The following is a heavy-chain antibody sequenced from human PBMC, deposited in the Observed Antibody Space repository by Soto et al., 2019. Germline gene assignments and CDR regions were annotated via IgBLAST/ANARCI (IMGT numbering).Heavy chain of an antibody. J-gene: IGHJ6*03. V-gene: IGHV3-64*01. Sequence: PGGSLRLSCAASGFTFSSSWMHWVRQAPGKGLEYVSGISSNGVGTYYANSAQGRFTISRDNSKNTVYLQMGSLRPEDMAVYYCARRARPDFYYMDVWGKGTTVTVSS. CDR2: ISSNGVGT. CDR3: ARRARPDFYYMDV. CDR1: GFTFSSSW. D-gene: IGHD6-6*01.